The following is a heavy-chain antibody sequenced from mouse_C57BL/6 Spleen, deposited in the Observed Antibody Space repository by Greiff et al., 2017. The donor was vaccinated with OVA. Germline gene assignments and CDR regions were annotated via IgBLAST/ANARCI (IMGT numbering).Heavy chain of an antibody. CDR1: GFSLTSYG. Sequence: VQLQQSGPGLVQPSQSLSITCTVSGFSLTSYGVHWVRQSPGKGLAWLGVIWSGGSTDYNAAFISRLSISKDYSKSQVFFKMNSLQADDTAIYYCARNGANWYFDVWGTGTTVTVSS. CDR3: ARNGANWYFDV. CDR2: IWSGGST. V-gene: IGHV2-2*01. J-gene: IGHJ1*03.